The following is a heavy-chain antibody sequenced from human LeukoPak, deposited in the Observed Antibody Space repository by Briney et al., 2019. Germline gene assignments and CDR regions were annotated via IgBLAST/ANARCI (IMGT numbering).Heavy chain of an antibody. J-gene: IGHJ4*02. Sequence: PGGSLRLSCAASGFTFSSYAMHWVRQAPGKGLEWVALISYDGSNKYYADSAKARFIISRDNSKNTVYLQMNSLRAEDTAVYYCAREQYSSGKSLDYWGQGKLVTVSS. CDR2: ISYDGSNK. V-gene: IGHV3-30*04. CDR3: AREQYSSGKSLDY. CDR1: GFTFSSYA. D-gene: IGHD3-10*01.